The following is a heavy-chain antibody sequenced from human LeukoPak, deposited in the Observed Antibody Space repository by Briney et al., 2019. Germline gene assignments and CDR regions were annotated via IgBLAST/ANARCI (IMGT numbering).Heavy chain of an antibody. D-gene: IGHD1-26*01. Sequence: PSETLSLTCTVYDASISGYYWSWIRQPPGKGLEWIGSIHFSGSTDYNPSLRSRVTISVDTSKNQLSLKLSSVTAADTAAYYCARDLGGIYFDYWGQGTLVNVSS. CDR3: ARDLGGIYFDY. CDR2: IHFSGST. J-gene: IGHJ4*02. V-gene: IGHV4-59*01. CDR1: DASISGYY.